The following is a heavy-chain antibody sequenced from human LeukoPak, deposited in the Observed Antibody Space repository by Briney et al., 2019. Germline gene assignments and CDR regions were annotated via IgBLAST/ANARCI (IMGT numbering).Heavy chain of an antibody. CDR2: IYYSGST. Sequence: SETLSLTCTVSGGSISSYYWSWIRQPPGKGLEWIGYIYYSGSTNHNPSLKSRVTISVDTSKNQFSLKLSSVTAADTAVYYCARADPMYSSSWFGWFDPWGQGTLVTVSS. D-gene: IGHD6-13*01. V-gene: IGHV4-59*01. CDR3: ARADPMYSSSWFGWFDP. CDR1: GGSISSYY. J-gene: IGHJ5*02.